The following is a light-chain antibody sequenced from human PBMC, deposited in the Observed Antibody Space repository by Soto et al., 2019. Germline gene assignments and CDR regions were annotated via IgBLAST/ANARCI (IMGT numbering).Light chain of an antibody. Sequence: QSALTQPPSASGSPGQSVTISCTGTSSDVGGYNSVSWYQQHPGKAPKLIIYEVTKRPSGVPDRFSGSKSGNTASLTVSGLQAEDEADYYCSSHVGIINVVFGGGTKLTVL. CDR2: EVT. V-gene: IGLV2-8*01. CDR1: SSDVGGYNS. CDR3: SSHVGIINVV. J-gene: IGLJ3*02.